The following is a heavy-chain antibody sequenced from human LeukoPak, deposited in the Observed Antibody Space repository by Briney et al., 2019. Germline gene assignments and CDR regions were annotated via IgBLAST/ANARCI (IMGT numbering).Heavy chain of an antibody. CDR1: GYTFTGYY. CDR3: ARVSSGWYHNWFDP. CDR2: INPNSGGT. Sequence: GASVKVSCKASGYTFTGYYMHWVRQAPGQGLEWMGWINPNSGGTNYAQKFQGRATMTRDTSISTAYMELSRLRSDDTAVYYCARVSSGWYHNWFDPWGQGTLVTVSS. J-gene: IGHJ5*02. D-gene: IGHD6-19*01. V-gene: IGHV1-2*02.